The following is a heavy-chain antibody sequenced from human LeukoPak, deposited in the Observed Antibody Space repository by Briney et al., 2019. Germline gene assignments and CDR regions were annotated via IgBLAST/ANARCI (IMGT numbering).Heavy chain of an antibody. CDR2: IKQDGSER. V-gene: IGHV3-7*01. CDR3: ASDGGHSTDLDY. Sequence: PGGSLRLSCGTSGFTFSRHWMSWVRQAPGKGPEWVANIKQDGSERYYVHSVKGRFTISRDNAKNSLYLQMNSLRAEDTAVYYCASDGGHSTDLDYWGQGILVTVSS. D-gene: IGHD2-8*02. J-gene: IGHJ4*02. CDR1: GFTFSRHW.